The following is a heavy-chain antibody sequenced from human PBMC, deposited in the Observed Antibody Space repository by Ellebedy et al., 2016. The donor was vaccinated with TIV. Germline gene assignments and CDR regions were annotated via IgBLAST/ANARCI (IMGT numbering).Heavy chain of an antibody. D-gene: IGHD3-9*01. V-gene: IGHV3-7*03. CDR2: IKQDGSEK. Sequence: GGSLRLSCAASTFSFRSYWMTWVRQAPGKGLEWVANIKQDGSEKYHVDSVRGRFTISRDTSNKTVHLEMNSLRAEDTAIYYCARVDILRWYYFDSWGQGTLVTVSS. CDR1: TFSFRSYW. CDR3: ARVDILRWYYFDS. J-gene: IGHJ4*02.